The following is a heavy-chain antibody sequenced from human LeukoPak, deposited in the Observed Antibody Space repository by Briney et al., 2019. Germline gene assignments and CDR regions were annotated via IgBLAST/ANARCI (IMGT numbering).Heavy chain of an antibody. CDR2: ISSSSTYV. Sequence: PGGSLRLSCAASGFTFSSYSMNWVRQAPGKGLEWVSYISSSSTYVYYADSVKGRSTISRDNANNSLYLQMHNLRAEDTAVYYCAREPQTGDAPFDYWGQGTLVTVSS. CDR1: GFTFSSYS. V-gene: IGHV3-21*01. J-gene: IGHJ4*02. D-gene: IGHD2-21*02. CDR3: AREPQTGDAPFDY.